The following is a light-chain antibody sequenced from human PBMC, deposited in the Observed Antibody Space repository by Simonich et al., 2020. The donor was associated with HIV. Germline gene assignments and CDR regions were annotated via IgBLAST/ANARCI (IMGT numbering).Light chain of an antibody. J-gene: IGKJ2*01. V-gene: IGKV4-1*01. CDR1: QAVLYSSNNKNY. CDR3: QQYYSTPNT. Sequence: DIVMTQSPDSLAVSLGERATINCKPSQAVLYSSNNKNYLAWYQQKPGQPPKLLIYWASTRESGVPDRFSGSGSGTDFTLTISSLQAEDVAVYYCQQYYSTPNTFGQGTKLEI. CDR2: WAS.